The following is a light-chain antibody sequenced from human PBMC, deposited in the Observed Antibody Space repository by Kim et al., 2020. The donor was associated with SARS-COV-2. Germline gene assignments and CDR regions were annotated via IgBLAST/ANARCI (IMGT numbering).Light chain of an antibody. J-gene: IGLJ3*02. CDR1: SGSIASNY. CDR2: EDD. V-gene: IGLV6-57*04. CDR3: QSYDSNNWV. Sequence: NFMLTQPHSVSESPGKTVTIFCTRSSGSIASNYVQWYQQRPGSAPTSVIYEDDQRPSGVPDRFSGSIDSSSNTASLTISGLKTEDEADYYCQSYDSNNWVFGGGTQLTVL.